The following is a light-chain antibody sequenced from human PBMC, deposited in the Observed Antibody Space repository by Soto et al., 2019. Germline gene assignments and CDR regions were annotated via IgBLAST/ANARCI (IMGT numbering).Light chain of an antibody. V-gene: IGKV3-15*01. CDR3: QQYNNWPRT. CDR2: DAS. Sequence: EIVMTQSPATLSVSPGERATLSCRASQSVSSNLVWYQQKPGQAPRLLIYDASSRATGIPARFSGSGSGTEFPLTLSSPQSEDFAVYYCQQYNNWPRTFGQGTKVEIK. CDR1: QSVSSN. J-gene: IGKJ1*01.